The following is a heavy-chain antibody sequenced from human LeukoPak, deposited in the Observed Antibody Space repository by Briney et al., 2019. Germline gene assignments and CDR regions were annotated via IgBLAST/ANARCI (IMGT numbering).Heavy chain of an antibody. CDR3: ARGWAVADNYYYYYYMDV. CDR2: INTDSGGT. J-gene: IGHJ6*03. D-gene: IGHD6-19*01. V-gene: IGHV1-2*02. Sequence: ASVKVSCKASGYDFTGYYMHWVRQAPGQGLEWMGWINTDSGGTNYAQQFQGRVTMTRDTSISTAYMELSRLRSDDTAVYYCARGWAVADNYYYYYYMDVWGKGTTVTVSS. CDR1: GYDFTGYY.